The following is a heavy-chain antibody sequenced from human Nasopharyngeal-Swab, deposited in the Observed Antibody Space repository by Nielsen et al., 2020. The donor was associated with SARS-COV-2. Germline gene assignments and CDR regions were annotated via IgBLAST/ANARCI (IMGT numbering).Heavy chain of an antibody. V-gene: IGHV3-11*01. J-gene: IGHJ5*01. CDR3: ARGPSNSRFDF. D-gene: IGHD6-13*01. CDR2: ISDSGTT. CDR1: GFTFTDYY. Sequence: GESLKISCAASGFTFTDYYMSWIRQAQGKGLEWISYISDSGTTKYADSVKGRFTISRDNAQNSVYLQLNSLRAEDTAVYYCARGPSNSRFDFWGQGSLVTVSS.